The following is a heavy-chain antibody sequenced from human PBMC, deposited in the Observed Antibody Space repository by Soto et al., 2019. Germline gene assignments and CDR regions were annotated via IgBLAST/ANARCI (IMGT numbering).Heavy chain of an antibody. J-gene: IGHJ6*02. CDR2: IIPIFGTA. CDR1: GGTFSSYA. Sequence: SSVKVSCKASGGTFSSYAISWVRQAPGQGLEWMGGIIPIFGTANYAQKFQGRVTITADESTSTAYMELSSLRSEDTAVYYCARATYYGSGSYYHHYYRMAVSGQGTTVTVSS. CDR3: ARATYYGSGSYYHHYYRMAV. V-gene: IGHV1-69*13. D-gene: IGHD3-10*01.